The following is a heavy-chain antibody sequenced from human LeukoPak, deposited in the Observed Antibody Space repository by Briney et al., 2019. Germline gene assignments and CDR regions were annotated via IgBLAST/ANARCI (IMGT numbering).Heavy chain of an antibody. CDR1: GYTFTSYG. CDR3: ARSHYDILTGWVDNWFDP. V-gene: IGHV1-18*01. D-gene: IGHD3-9*01. Sequence: ASVKVSCKASGYTFTSYGISWVRQAPGQGLEWMGWISAYNGNTNYAQKLQGRVTMTTDTSTSTAYMELSSLRSEDTAVYYCARSHYDILTGWVDNWFDPWGQGTLVTVSS. J-gene: IGHJ5*02. CDR2: ISAYNGNT.